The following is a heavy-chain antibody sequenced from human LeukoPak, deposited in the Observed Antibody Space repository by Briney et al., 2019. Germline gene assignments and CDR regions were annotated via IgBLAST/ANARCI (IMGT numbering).Heavy chain of an antibody. V-gene: IGHV3-7*01. Sequence: PGGSLRLSCAASAFTFSSYWMSWVRQAPGKGLEWVANIKQDGGQIYYLESVKGRFTVSRDNAKNSLYLQMNSLRAEDTAVYYCARLGARQMLEYWGQGTLVTVSS. D-gene: IGHD4-17*01. J-gene: IGHJ4*02. CDR2: IKQDGGQI. CDR3: ARLGARQMLEY. CDR1: AFTFSSYW.